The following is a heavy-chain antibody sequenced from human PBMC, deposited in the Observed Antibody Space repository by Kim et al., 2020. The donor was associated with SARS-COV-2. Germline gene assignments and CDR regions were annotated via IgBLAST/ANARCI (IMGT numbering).Heavy chain of an antibody. J-gene: IGHJ4*02. CDR2: ST. V-gene: IGHV4-31*01. CDR3: ARGTNYAPDY. Sequence: STSYNPALKWLVTISVDTSKNQFSLKLSSGAAADTAVYYCARGTNYAPDYWGQGTLVTVSS. D-gene: IGHD1-7*01.